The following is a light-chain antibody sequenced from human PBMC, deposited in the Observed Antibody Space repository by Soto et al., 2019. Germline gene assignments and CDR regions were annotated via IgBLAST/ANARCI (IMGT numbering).Light chain of an antibody. Sequence: EIGLTHYPTTLSVSPVERATLSCRASQSVSSNLAWYQQKPGQAPRLLIYGASTRATGIPARFSGSGSGTEFTLTISSLQSEDFAVYYCQQYNNWPPLTFGGGTKVDIK. J-gene: IGKJ4*01. CDR1: QSVSSN. V-gene: IGKV3-15*01. CDR2: GAS. CDR3: QQYNNWPPLT.